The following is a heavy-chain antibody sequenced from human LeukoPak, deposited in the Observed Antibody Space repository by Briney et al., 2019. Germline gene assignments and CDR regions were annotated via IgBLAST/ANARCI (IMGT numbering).Heavy chain of an antibody. D-gene: IGHD4-17*01. CDR3: VSPVPTTVTTYDI. V-gene: IGHV4-59*08. CDR1: GGSISSYY. CDR2: IYYSGST. J-gene: IGHJ3*02. Sequence: SETLSLTCTVSGGSISSYYWSWIRQPPGKGLEWIGYIYYSGSTNYNPSLKSRVTISVDTSKNQFSLKLSSVTAADTAVYYCVSPVPTTVTTYDIWGQGTMVTVSS.